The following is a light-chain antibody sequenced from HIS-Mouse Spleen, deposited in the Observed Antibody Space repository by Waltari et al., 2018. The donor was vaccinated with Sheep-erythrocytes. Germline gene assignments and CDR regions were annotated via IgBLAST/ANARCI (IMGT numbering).Light chain of an antibody. V-gene: IGLV2-23*01. CDR3: CSYAGSSTPWV. CDR2: EGS. J-gene: IGLJ3*02. Sequence: QSALTQPASVSGSPGQSITIPCTGTSSDVGSYNFFSWYQQPPGKAPKLMMYEGSKRPSGVSNRFSGSKSGNTASLTISGLQAEDEADYYCCSYAGSSTPWVFGGGTKLTVL. CDR1: SSDVGSYNF.